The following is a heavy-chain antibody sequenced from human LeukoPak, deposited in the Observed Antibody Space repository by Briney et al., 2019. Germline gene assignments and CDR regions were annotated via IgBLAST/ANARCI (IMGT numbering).Heavy chain of an antibody. CDR3: ARDSGSAGAFDI. Sequence: GGSLRLSCAASGFTFSSNSMNWVRQAPGKGLEWVSSISSSSSYIYYADSVKGRFTISRDNAKNSLYLQMNSLRAEDTAVYYCARDSGSAGAFDIWGQGTMVTVSS. D-gene: IGHD1-26*01. J-gene: IGHJ3*02. V-gene: IGHV3-21*01. CDR2: ISSSSSYI. CDR1: GFTFSSNS.